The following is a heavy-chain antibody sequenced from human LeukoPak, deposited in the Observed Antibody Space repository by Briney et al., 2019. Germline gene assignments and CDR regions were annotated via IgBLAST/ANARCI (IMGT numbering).Heavy chain of an antibody. J-gene: IGHJ4*02. D-gene: IGHD1-26*01. Sequence: SETLSLTCTVSGGSISSYYWSWIRQPPGKELEWIGYIYYSGSTNYNPSLKSRVTISVDTSKNQFSLKLSSVTAADTAVYYCARVYSGSLDYWGQGTLVTVSS. V-gene: IGHV4-59*01. CDR2: IYYSGST. CDR1: GGSISSYY. CDR3: ARVYSGSLDY.